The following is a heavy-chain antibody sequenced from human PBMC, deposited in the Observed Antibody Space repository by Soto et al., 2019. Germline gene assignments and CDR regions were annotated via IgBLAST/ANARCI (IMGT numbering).Heavy chain of an antibody. D-gene: IGHD6-19*01. Sequence: EVQLVESGGGLVQPGGSLRLSCAASGLIFSDYHMDWVRQAPGKGLEWVGRIRRKANSYTTEYAASVKGRFTISRDESKNSLYLQMNSLKSEDTAVYYCAMLGGWSGGSSGMDVWGQGTTVTVSS. CDR3: AMLGGWSGGSSGMDV. CDR2: IRRKANSYTT. J-gene: IGHJ6*02. V-gene: IGHV3-72*01. CDR1: GLIFSDYH.